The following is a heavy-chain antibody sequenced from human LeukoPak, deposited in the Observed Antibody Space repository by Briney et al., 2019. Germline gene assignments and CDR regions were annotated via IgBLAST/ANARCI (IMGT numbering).Heavy chain of an antibody. Sequence: GGSLRLSCAASGFTFSSYWMHWVRQAPGKGLVWVSRINSDGSSTSYADSVKGRFTISRDNAKSTLYLQMNSLRAEDTAVYYCARGVGYCSSTSCYWWFDPWGQGTLVTVSS. CDR1: GFTFSSYW. CDR3: ARGVGYCSSTSCYWWFDP. V-gene: IGHV3-74*01. CDR2: INSDGSST. D-gene: IGHD2-2*01. J-gene: IGHJ5*02.